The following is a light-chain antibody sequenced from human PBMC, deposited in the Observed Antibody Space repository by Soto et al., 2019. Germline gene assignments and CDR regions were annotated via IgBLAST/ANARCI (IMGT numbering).Light chain of an antibody. CDR1: SSDVGGYNY. CDR3: STWDDSLSSVL. J-gene: IGLJ2*01. CDR2: EVS. V-gene: IGLV2-14*01. Sequence: QSALTQPASVSGSPGQSITISCTGTSSDVGGYNYVSWYQQHPGKAPKLMIYEVSNRPSGVSDRFSGSRSGNTASLAISGLRPEDEATYYCSTWDDSLSSVLFGGGTKLTVL.